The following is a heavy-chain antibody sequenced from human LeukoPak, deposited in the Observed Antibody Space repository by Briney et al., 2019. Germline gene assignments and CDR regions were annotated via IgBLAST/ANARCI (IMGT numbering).Heavy chain of an antibody. CDR2: IYYSGST. V-gene: IGHV4-31*03. Sequence: SETLSLTCTVSGGSISSGGYYWSWIRQHPGKGLEWIGYIYYSGSTYYNPSLKSRVTISVDTSKNQFSLKPSSVTAADTAVYYCARILRYLEDAFDIWGQGTMVTVSS. J-gene: IGHJ3*02. D-gene: IGHD3-3*01. CDR1: GGSISSGGYY. CDR3: ARILRYLEDAFDI.